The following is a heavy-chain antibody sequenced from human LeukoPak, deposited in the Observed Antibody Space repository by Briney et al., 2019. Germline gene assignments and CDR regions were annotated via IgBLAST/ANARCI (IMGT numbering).Heavy chain of an antibody. CDR3: ARLYLDAFDI. J-gene: IGHJ3*02. CDR2: ISVSDSYK. D-gene: IGHD2-21*01. V-gene: IGHV3-21*01. CDR1: GFTFSGHS. Sequence: PGGSLRLSCAASGFTFSGHSMSWVRQAPGTGLEWVSSISVSDSYKYFADSVKGRFTISRDNAKSSLYLQMNSLTAEDTALYHCARLYLDAFDIWGQGTMVTVSS.